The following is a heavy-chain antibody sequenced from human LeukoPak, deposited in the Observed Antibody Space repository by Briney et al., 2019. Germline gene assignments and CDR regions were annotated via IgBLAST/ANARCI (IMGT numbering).Heavy chain of an antibody. Sequence: GGSLRLSCAASGFTFSSYAMTWVRQTPGKGLEWVSGISGTGGSTYYADAVKSRFTITRDNSKNTLYLQMNSLRAEDTALYYCAKATARYCSSSICYLDYRGQGTLVTVSS. D-gene: IGHD2-2*01. V-gene: IGHV3-23*01. J-gene: IGHJ4*02. CDR3: AKATARYCSSSICYLDY. CDR1: GFTFSSYA. CDR2: ISGTGGST.